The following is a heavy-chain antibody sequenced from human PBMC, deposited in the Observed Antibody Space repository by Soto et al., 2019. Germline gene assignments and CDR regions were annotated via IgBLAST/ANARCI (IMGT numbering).Heavy chain of an antibody. V-gene: IGHV4-34*01. D-gene: IGHD6-19*01. J-gene: IGHJ6*02. CDR3: ARSVAVAVVYYGMDV. Sequence: PLEILSLTCAVYGGSFIGYYWSWIRQPPGKGLEWIGEINHSGSTNYNPSLKSRVNISVDTSKNQFSLKLSSVTAADTAVYYCARSVAVAVVYYGMDVWGQGTTVTVSS. CDR2: INHSGST. CDR1: GGSFIGYY.